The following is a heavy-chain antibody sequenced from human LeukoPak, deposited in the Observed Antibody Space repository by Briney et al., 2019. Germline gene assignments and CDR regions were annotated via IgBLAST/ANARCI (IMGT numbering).Heavy chain of an antibody. J-gene: IGHJ3*02. CDR2: IIPNSGVT. CDR3: ARGVLIQGRGDVDI. D-gene: IGHD3-9*01. CDR1: VYTFTVYY. Sequence: ASVKVSCKASVYTFTVYYIHWLRQAPGQGPERMGWIIPNSGVTNYAQKFRNRVAMTRDTSLNTAYMELSSLTYDDTAVYYCARGVLIQGRGDVDIWGQGAMVTVSS. V-gene: IGHV1-2*02.